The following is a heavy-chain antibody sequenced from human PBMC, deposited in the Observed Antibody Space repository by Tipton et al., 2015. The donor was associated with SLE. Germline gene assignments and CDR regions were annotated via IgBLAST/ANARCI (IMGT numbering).Heavy chain of an antibody. CDR1: GGSISSYY. J-gene: IGHJ4*02. CDR2: IYYSGST. V-gene: IGHV4-59*01. CDR3: GRGVGSGSPLDY. Sequence: TLSLTCTVSGGSISSYYWSWIRQPPGKGLEWIGYIYYSGSTNYNPSLKSRVTISVDTSKNQFSLKLSSVTAADTAVYYCGRGVGSGSPLDYWGQGTLVTVSS. D-gene: IGHD1-26*01.